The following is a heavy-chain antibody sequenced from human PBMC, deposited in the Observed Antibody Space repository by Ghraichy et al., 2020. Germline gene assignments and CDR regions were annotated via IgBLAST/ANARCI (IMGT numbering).Heavy chain of an antibody. D-gene: IGHD2-2*01. Sequence: GGSLRLSCAASGFTFDDYAMHWVRQAPGKGLEWVSGISWNSGSIGYADSVKGRFSISRDNAKNSLYLQMNSLRAEDTALYYCAKDRGSTSCQSFDYWGQGTLVTVSS. V-gene: IGHV3-9*01. J-gene: IGHJ4*02. CDR1: GFTFDDYA. CDR2: ISWNSGSI. CDR3: AKDRGSTSCQSFDY.